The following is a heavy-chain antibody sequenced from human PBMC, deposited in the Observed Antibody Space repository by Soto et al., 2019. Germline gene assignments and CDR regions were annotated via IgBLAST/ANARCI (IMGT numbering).Heavy chain of an antibody. CDR1: GYTSTSYY. CDR2: INPSGGST. V-gene: IGHV1-46*01. D-gene: IGHD2-15*01. Sequence: ASVKVSCKASGYTSTSYYMHWVRQAPGQGLEWMGIINPSGGSTSYAQKFQGRVTMTRDTSASTAYMDLSSLRSEDTAVYYCARGIATGQLDPWGQGTLVTVSS. J-gene: IGHJ5*02. CDR3: ARGIATGQLDP.